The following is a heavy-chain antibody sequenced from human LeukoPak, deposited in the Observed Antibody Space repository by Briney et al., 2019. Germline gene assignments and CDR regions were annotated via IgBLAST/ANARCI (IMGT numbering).Heavy chain of an antibody. CDR2: VSSKAYGAFS. Sequence: PGGSLRLSCFFSGFTFGDYSMSWFRQAPGKGLGGVDFVSSKAYGAFSDYGTSVKGRFSISRDDSRSSAYLQMNSLRTEDTAVYYCARDIDRGSSDYWGQGTQVTVSS. J-gene: IGHJ4*02. CDR1: GFTFGDYS. CDR3: ARDIDRGSSDY. V-gene: IGHV3-49*03. D-gene: IGHD5-12*01.